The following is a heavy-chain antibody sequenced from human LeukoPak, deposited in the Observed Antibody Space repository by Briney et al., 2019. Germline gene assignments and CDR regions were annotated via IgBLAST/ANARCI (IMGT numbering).Heavy chain of an antibody. CDR1: GYTFTSYG. CDR3: AKPGGHVPKPAMNEFDY. CDR2: ISAYNGNT. V-gene: IGHV1-18*01. Sequence: ASVKVSCKASGYTFTSYGVSWVRQAPGQGLEWMGWISAYNGNTHYAQKLQGRVTMTTDTSTSTAYMELRSLRSDDTAVYYCAKPGGHVPKPAMNEFDYWGQGTLVTVSS. J-gene: IGHJ4*02. D-gene: IGHD5-18*01.